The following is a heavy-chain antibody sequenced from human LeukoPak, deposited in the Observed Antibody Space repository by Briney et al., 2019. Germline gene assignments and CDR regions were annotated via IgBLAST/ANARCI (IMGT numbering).Heavy chain of an antibody. CDR3: AKDSEYSSTHSGVNFDY. D-gene: IGHD6-6*01. V-gene: IGHV3-23*01. CDR1: GFTFSSYA. Sequence: GGSLRLSCAASGFTFSSYAMSWVRQAPGKGLEWVSAISGGGDSPYYADSVKGRFTISRDNVKNSLYLPMNSLRAEDTALYYCAKDSEYSSTHSGVNFDYWGQGTLVTVSS. CDR2: ISGGGDSP. J-gene: IGHJ4*02.